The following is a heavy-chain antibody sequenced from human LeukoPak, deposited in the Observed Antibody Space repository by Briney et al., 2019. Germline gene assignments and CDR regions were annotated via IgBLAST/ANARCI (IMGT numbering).Heavy chain of an antibody. V-gene: IGHV4-4*09. CDR3: ARLSAAVHLGAFDL. CDR1: GVSISPYY. D-gene: IGHD3-3*01. J-gene: IGHJ3*01. CDR2: IHTSGSN. Sequence: SETLSLTCAVSGVSISPYYWAWLRQPPGKGLEWLGYIHTSGSNNQYPSLKSRVTISVDKSKNHFSLRLTSVTAADTAVYYCARLSAAVHLGAFDLWGQGTMVTVSS.